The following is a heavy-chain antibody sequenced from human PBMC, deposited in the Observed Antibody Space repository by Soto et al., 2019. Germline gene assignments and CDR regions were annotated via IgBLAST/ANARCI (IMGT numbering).Heavy chain of an antibody. J-gene: IGHJ4*02. Sequence: PGGSLRLSCAASGFTFSNAWMNWVRQAPGKGLEWVGRIKSKTDGGTTDYAAPVKGRFTISRDDSKNTLYLQMNSLKTEDTAVYYCTTDVLRFLEWLLAPRFDYWGQGTLVTVSS. CDR2: IKSKTDGGTT. D-gene: IGHD3-3*01. CDR3: TTDVLRFLEWLLAPRFDY. V-gene: IGHV3-15*07. CDR1: GFTFSNAW.